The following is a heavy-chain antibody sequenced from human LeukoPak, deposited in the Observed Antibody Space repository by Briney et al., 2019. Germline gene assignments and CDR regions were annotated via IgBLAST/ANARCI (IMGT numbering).Heavy chain of an antibody. V-gene: IGHV1-69*05. J-gene: IGHJ4*02. Sequence: GASVKVSCKASGGTFSSYAISWVRQAPGQGLEWMGGIIPIFGTANYAQKFQGRVTITTDESTSTAYMELSSLRSEDTAVYYCASGYSYGSPDYWGQGTLVTVSS. D-gene: IGHD5-18*01. CDR1: GGTFSSYA. CDR3: ASGYSYGSPDY. CDR2: IIPIFGTA.